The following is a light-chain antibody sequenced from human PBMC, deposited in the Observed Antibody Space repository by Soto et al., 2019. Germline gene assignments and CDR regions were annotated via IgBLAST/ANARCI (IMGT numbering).Light chain of an antibody. CDR3: QQYETFAGT. CDR1: QSISSY. J-gene: IGKJ1*01. CDR2: DAS. V-gene: IGKV1-5*01. Sequence: DIKMTQSPSAVSASIADRVTNPCRASQSISSYLNWYQQKPGKAPKLLIYDASALPRGVPSRFSGSGSGTKFTLTIASLQPDDIATYSCQQYETFAGTFCPGTKVDIK.